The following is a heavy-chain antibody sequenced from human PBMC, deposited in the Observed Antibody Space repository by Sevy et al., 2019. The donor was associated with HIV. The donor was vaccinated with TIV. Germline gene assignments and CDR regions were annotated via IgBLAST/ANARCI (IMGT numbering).Heavy chain of an antibody. J-gene: IGHJ6*02. CDR2: ISYDGSNK. Sequence: GGSLRLSCAASGFTFSSYGMHWVRQAPGKGLEWVAVISYDGSNKYYADSVKGRFTISRDNSKNTLYLQMNSLRAEDTAAYYCAKTFGGFLSDTVYLTVTLPYYYYGMDVWGQGTTVTVSS. D-gene: IGHD4-17*01. CDR3: AKTFGGFLSDTVYLTVTLPYYYYGMDV. V-gene: IGHV3-30*18. CDR1: GFTFSSYG.